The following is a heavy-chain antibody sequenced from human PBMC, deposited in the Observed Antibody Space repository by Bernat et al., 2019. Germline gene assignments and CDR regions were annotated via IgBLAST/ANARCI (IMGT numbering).Heavy chain of an antibody. Sequence: QVQLVQSGAEVKKPGSSVKVSCKASGGTFSSYAISWVRQAPGQGLEWMGGIIPIFGTANYAQTFQGRVTITADESTSTAYMELSSLRSEDTAVYYCARVRFRSYYYGSGSYYNGVLLSYGMDVWGQGTTVTVSS. CDR2: IIPIFGTA. CDR3: ARVRFRSYYYGSGSYYNGVLLSYGMDV. V-gene: IGHV1-69*01. J-gene: IGHJ6*02. CDR1: GGTFSSYA. D-gene: IGHD3-10*01.